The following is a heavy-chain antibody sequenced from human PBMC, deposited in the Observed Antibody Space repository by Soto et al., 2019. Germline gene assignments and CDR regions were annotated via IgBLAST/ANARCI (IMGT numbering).Heavy chain of an antibody. J-gene: IGHJ4*02. D-gene: IGHD3-16*01. CDR2: IWFDGSKE. CDR1: GFTLSTYA. CDR3: ARGGIYIATSDLFDN. V-gene: IGHV3-33*08. Sequence: QVQLMESGGGVVQPGRSLRLSCTVSGFTLSTYAMHWVRQAPGKGLEWVAVIWFDGSKEYYADSVKGRFTISRDDSKNTLYLQMDSLRVEDTAVYTCARGGIYIATSDLFDNWGQGTLVTVSS.